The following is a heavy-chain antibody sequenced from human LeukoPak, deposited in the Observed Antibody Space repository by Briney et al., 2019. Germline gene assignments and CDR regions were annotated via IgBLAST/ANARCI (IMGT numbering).Heavy chain of an antibody. Sequence: GGSLRLSCAASGFTFSSYAMSWVRQAPGKGLEWVSAISGSGGSTYYADSVKGRFTISRDNSKNTLYLQMNSLRAEDTAVYYCAKDHYGDYVRGSWFDPWGQGTLVTVSS. CDR3: AKDHYGDYVRGSWFDP. CDR1: GFTFSSYA. CDR2: ISGSGGST. D-gene: IGHD4-17*01. J-gene: IGHJ5*02. V-gene: IGHV3-23*01.